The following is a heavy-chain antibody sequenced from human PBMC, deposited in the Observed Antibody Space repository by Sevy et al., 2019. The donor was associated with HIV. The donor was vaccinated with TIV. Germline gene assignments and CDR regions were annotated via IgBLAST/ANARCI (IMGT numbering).Heavy chain of an antibody. CDR1: GGSVTTGY. J-gene: IGHJ5*02. D-gene: IGHD3-10*01. V-gene: IGHV4-59*02. CDR2: VYDIGRT. Sequence: SETLSLTCTVSGGSVTTGYWSWIRQPPGKGPEWIGYVYDIGRTAYSPSLKSRVTISLDTTKNQFSLQLNSITAADPAVYYCARVRDYGSGSFSPWFGPWGQGTLVTVSS. CDR3: ARVRDYGSGSFSPWFGP.